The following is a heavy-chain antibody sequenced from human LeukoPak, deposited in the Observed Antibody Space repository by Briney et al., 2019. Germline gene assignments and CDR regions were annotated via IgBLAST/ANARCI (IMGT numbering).Heavy chain of an antibody. J-gene: IGHJ3*02. CDR1: GGTFNSYA. D-gene: IGHD5-24*01. Sequence: ASVKVSCKASGGTFNSYAISWVRQAPGQGLGWMGGIIPIFGTTNYARKFRGRVTLTADKSTRTVYMELSSLRSEDTAVYYCARGGTQRWLQLRHRHDAFDIWGQGTMVTVSS. CDR2: IIPIFGTT. V-gene: IGHV1-69*06. CDR3: ARGGTQRWLQLRHRHDAFDI.